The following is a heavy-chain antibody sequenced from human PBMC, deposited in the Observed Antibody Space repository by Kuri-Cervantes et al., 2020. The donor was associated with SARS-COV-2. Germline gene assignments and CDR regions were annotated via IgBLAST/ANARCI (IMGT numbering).Heavy chain of an antibody. CDR3: ASHPKRFLEWLFDY. CDR2: INWNGGST. V-gene: IGHV3-20*04. CDR1: GFTFDDYG. Sequence: GESPKISCAASGFTFDDYGMSWVRQAPGKGLEWVSGINWNGGSTGYADSVKGRFTISRDNAKNSLYLQMNSLRAEDTALYYCASHPKRFLEWLFDYWGQGTLVTVSS. D-gene: IGHD3-3*01. J-gene: IGHJ4*02.